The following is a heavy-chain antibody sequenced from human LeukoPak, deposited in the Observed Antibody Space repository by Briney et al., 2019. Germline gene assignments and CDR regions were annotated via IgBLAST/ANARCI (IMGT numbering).Heavy chain of an antibody. CDR1: GFTFDTYW. CDR2: TKKDGSEK. J-gene: IGHJ4*02. V-gene: IGHV3-7*01. CDR3: AREFAGAYFARLDS. Sequence: PGGSLRLSCAASGFTFDTYWMTWVRQAPGRAREGGAKTKKDGSEKSYVDSVKGRFTISRDNTRSSLYLQMNSLRAEDTAVYYCAREFAGAYFARLDSWGQGTLVTVSS. D-gene: IGHD2/OR15-2a*01.